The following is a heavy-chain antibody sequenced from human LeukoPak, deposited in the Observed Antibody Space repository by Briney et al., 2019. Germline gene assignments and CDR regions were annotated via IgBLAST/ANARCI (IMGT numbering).Heavy chain of an antibody. CDR3: ARLRPQYCSSTSCYGWLDP. Sequence: PSETLSLTCTVSGGSISSGDYYWSWIRQPPGKGLEWIGYIYYSGSTYYNPSLKSRVTISVDTSKNQFSLKLSSVTAADTAVYYCARLRPQYCSSTSCYGWLDPWGQGTLVTVSS. D-gene: IGHD2-2*01. CDR1: GGSISSGDYY. J-gene: IGHJ5*02. CDR2: IYYSGST. V-gene: IGHV4-30-4*01.